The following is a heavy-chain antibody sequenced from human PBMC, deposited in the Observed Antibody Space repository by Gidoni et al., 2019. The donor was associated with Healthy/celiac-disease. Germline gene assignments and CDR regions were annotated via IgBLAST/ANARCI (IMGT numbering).Heavy chain of an antibody. V-gene: IGHV1-69*09. J-gene: IGHJ6*02. CDR3: ARDAHDYGGKRDYYYYGMDV. Sequence: QVQLVQSGAEVKKPGSSVKVSCKASGGTFSSSAISWVRQAPGQGLEWMGRIIPILGIANYAQKFQGRVTITADKSTSTAYMELSSLRSEDTAVYYCARDAHDYGGKRDYYYYGMDVWGQGTTVTVSS. CDR2: IIPILGIA. CDR1: GGTFSSSA. D-gene: IGHD4-17*01.